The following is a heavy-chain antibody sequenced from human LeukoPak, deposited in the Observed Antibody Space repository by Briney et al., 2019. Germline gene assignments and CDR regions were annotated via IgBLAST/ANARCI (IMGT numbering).Heavy chain of an antibody. J-gene: IGHJ6*02. D-gene: IGHD3-3*01. CDR3: ARPLRTNCGMDV. Sequence: GGSLRLSCAASGFTVSSNYMSWVRQTPGKGLEWVSIIYYDGSTYYADSVKGRFTISRDNSKNTMYLQMNSLRAEDTAVYYCARPLRTNCGMDVWGQGTTVTVSS. V-gene: IGHV3-53*01. CDR1: GFTVSSNY. CDR2: IYYDGST.